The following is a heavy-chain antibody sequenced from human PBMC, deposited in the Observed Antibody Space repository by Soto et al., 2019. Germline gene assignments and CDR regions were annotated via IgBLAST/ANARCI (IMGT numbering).Heavy chain of an antibody. V-gene: IGHV3-23*01. CDR1: GFTFSSYA. Sequence: EVQLMESGGGLVQPGGSLRLSCAVSGFTFSSYAMNWVRQAPGKGLEWVSSISGSGVTTYYADSVKGRFTISRDNSKNTLFLLLSSLRAEDTAVYYCAKRTQSQYFFDFWGRGTLVTVSS. D-gene: IGHD4-4*01. J-gene: IGHJ2*01. CDR3: AKRTQSQYFFDF. CDR2: ISGSGVTT.